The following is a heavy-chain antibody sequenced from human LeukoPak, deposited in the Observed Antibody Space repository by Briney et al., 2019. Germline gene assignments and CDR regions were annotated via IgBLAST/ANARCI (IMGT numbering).Heavy chain of an antibody. CDR1: GGTFSSYA. D-gene: IGHD4-23*01. V-gene: IGHV1-69*01. J-gene: IGHJ4*02. CDR3: AGADYGGNYTY. Sequence: SVKVSCKASGGTFSSYAISWVRQAPGQGLEWMGGIIPIFGTANYAQKFQGRVTITADASMSTVYMEVCSLRYEDTATYYCAGADYGGNYTYWGQGTLVTVSS. CDR2: IIPIFGTA.